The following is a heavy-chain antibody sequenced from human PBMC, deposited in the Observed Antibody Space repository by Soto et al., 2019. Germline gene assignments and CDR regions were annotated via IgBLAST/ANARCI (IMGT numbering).Heavy chain of an antibody. CDR3: ARGGTSGWLKGAYDV. V-gene: IGHV1-69*01. J-gene: IGHJ3*01. CDR1: GGTLSKHA. Sequence: QVQLVQSGAEVKKPGSSVKVSCKASGGTLSKHAITWVRRAPGQGLEWLGGIIPMFGIPNYPQKFQGRVTISADDSTNTVHMELNSLTSEDTTIYYCARGGTSGWLKGAYDVWGQGTMVTVS. CDR2: IIPMFGIP. D-gene: IGHD6-19*01.